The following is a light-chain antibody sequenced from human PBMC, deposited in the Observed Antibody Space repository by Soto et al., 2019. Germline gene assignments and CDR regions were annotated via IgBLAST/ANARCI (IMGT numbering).Light chain of an antibody. Sequence: EIVPTPSPATLAVSPGQRATVSCRASQSVSSNLAWYQQKPGQAPRLLIYDASTRATVIPARFSGSGSGTEFTLTISSLQSEDFAVYYCQQYNDWPPITFGQGTRLEIK. CDR3: QQYNDWPPIT. CDR2: DAS. J-gene: IGKJ5*01. CDR1: QSVSSN. V-gene: IGKV3-15*01.